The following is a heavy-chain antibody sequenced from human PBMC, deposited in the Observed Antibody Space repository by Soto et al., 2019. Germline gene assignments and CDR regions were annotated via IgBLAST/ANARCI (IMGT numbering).Heavy chain of an antibody. V-gene: IGHV1-8*01. CDR1: GYTFTTYD. Sequence: QVQLMQSGAEVKKPGASVKVSCKASGYTFTTYDINWVRQAPGQGLEWMGWMNPNRTNTGYAEKYQGRRTMTKDTSISTAYIELSSQRQDHTAVYYYARGGFLSHDHAILAPATLGFDPWGQGTLVTVSA. J-gene: IGHJ5*02. D-gene: IGHD2-2*01. CDR3: ARGGFLSHDHAILAPATLGFDP. CDR2: MNPNRTNT.